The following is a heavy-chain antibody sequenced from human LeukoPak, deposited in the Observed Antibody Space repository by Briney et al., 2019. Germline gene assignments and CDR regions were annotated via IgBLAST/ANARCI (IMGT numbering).Heavy chain of an antibody. CDR1: GGSFSAFY. D-gene: IGHD3-10*01. CDR2: LSHTGNT. Sequence: SETLSLTCNVSGGSFSAFYWSWIRQPPGEGLEWVGELSHTGNTNYNPSLKSRVTFSVDTSKNQFSLKLSSVTAADTAVYYCARVPRKNYYGSGSYYNNWFDPWGQGTLVTVSS. CDR3: ARVPRKNYYGSGSYYNNWFDP. V-gene: IGHV4-34*01. J-gene: IGHJ5*02.